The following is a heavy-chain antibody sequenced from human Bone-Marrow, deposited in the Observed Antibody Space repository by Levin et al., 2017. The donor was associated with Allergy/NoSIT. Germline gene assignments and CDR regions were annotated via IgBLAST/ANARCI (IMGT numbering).Heavy chain of an antibody. CDR3: ARTVWGDAFDI. V-gene: IGHV3-11*03. Sequence: TSGGSLRLSCAASGFSFSDYYMSWIRQAPGKGLEWVAYISRGGTYTNYADSVQGRFTISRDDATNSVYLQMNSLRAEDAAIYYCARTVWGDAFDIWGQGTMLAVSS. CDR1: GFSFSDYY. D-gene: IGHD3-16*01. J-gene: IGHJ3*02. CDR2: ISRGGTYT.